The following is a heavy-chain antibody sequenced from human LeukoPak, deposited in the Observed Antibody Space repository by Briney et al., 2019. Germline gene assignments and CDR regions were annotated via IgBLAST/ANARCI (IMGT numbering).Heavy chain of an antibody. CDR3: AKDSSQGITGNEV. CDR2: ISYDGSNK. J-gene: IGHJ4*02. D-gene: IGHD3-3*01. V-gene: IGHV3-30*18. Sequence: GRSLRLSCAASGFTFSSYGMHWVRQAPGKGLEWVAVISYDGSNKYYADSVKGRFTISRDNSKNTLYLQMNSLRAEDTAVYYCAKDSSQGITGNEVWDQGTLVTVSS. CDR1: GFTFSSYG.